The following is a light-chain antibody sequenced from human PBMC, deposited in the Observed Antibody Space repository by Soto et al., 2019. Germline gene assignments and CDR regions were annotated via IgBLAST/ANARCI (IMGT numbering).Light chain of an antibody. CDR3: QQYGSSPLT. Sequence: EIVLTQSPGTLSLSPGERATLSCRASQSVSSSYLAWYQKKPGQAPRLLIYGASSRATVIPDRFSGSASGTDFTLTISRLAPEDFAVYYYQQYGSSPLTFGGGTKVEIK. J-gene: IGKJ4*01. CDR1: QSVSSSY. V-gene: IGKV3-20*01. CDR2: GAS.